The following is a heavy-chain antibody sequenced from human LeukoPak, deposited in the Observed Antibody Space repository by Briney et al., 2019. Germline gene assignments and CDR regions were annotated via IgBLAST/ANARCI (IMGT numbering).Heavy chain of an antibody. CDR3: ATSTYYDYVWGSYRLDT. CDR2: FDPEDGET. Sequence: ASVKVSCKVSGYTLTGLSMHWVRQAPGKGLEWMGGFDPEDGETIYAQKFQGRVTMTEDTSTDTAYMELSSLRSEDTAVYYCATSTYYDYVWGSYRLDTWGQGTLVTVSS. J-gene: IGHJ5*02. D-gene: IGHD3-16*01. CDR1: GYTLTGLS. V-gene: IGHV1-24*01.